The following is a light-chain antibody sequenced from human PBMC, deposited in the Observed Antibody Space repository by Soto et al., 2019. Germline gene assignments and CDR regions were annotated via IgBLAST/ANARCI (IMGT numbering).Light chain of an antibody. CDR2: GAS. CDR3: QQYGSSPS. V-gene: IGKV3-20*01. J-gene: IGKJ1*01. CDR1: QSVSSSY. Sequence: EIVLTQSPGTLSLSPGERATLSCRASQSVSSSYLAWYQQKPGQAPRLLIYGASCRATGIPDRFSGSGSGTDFPLTSSRLEPEVFAVYYCQQYGSSPSFGQGTKVEIK.